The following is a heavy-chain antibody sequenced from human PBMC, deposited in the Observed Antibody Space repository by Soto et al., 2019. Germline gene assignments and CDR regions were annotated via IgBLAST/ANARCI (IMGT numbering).Heavy chain of an antibody. CDR1: GFTFSSYG. CDR3: EKDRGEYSSSSWAFYYFGMEV. J-gene: IGHJ6*02. V-gene: IGHV3-30*18. Sequence: QVQLVESGGREVQPGRSLRLSCAASGFTFSSYGMHWVRQAPGKGLEWVSVISYDGSNKYYADSVKGRFTISRDNSKNSLYFQMNSLSVGDTAVYYCEKDRGEYSSSSWAFYYFGMEVWGQGTTVTVSS. D-gene: IGHD6-6*01. CDR2: ISYDGSNK.